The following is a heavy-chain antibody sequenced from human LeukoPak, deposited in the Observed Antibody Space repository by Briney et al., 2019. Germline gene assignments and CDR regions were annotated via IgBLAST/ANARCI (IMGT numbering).Heavy chain of an antibody. D-gene: IGHD3-22*01. CDR3: AKPHRYYYDSSGYYPFDY. Sequence: GGSLRLSCAASGFTFSSYGMHWVRQAPGKGLEWVAFIRYDGSNKYYADSVKGRFTISGDNSKNTLYLQMNSLRAEDTAVYYCAKPHRYYYDSSGYYPFDYWGQGTLVTVSS. CDR2: IRYDGSNK. CDR1: GFTFSSYG. V-gene: IGHV3-30*02. J-gene: IGHJ4*02.